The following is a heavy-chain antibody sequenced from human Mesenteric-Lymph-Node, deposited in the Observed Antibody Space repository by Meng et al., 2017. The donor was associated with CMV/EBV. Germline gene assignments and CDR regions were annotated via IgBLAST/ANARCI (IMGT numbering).Heavy chain of an antibody. CDR2: ISSDGSST. Sequence: GGSLRLSCAPSGFTLRSYWTHWVRQIPGKGLVWVSRISSDGSSTTYADSVKGRFTISRDNTKNTVHLQMNSLRVEDTAIYYCARDRLSSFYDSGSGAHATTHGVDVWGQGTTVTVSS. V-gene: IGHV3-74*03. CDR1: GFTLRSYW. CDR3: ARDRLSSFYDSGSGAHATTHGVDV. J-gene: IGHJ6*02. D-gene: IGHD3-3*01.